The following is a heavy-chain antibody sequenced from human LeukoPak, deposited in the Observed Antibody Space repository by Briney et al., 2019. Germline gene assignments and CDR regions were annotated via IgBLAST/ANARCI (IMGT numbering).Heavy chain of an antibody. Sequence: GGSLRLSCAASRFTFSSYWMHWVRQAPGKGLVWVSRINTDGSSTSYADSVKGRFTISRDNAKNTLYLQMNSLRAEDTAVYYCAKDLRDTIFGVVIQDRFFDYWGQGTLVTVSS. CDR1: RFTFSSYW. D-gene: IGHD3-3*01. V-gene: IGHV3-74*01. J-gene: IGHJ4*02. CDR2: INTDGSST. CDR3: AKDLRDTIFGVVIQDRFFDY.